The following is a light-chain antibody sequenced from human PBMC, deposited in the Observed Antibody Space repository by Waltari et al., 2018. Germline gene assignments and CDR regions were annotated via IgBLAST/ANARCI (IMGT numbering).Light chain of an antibody. CDR3: MQGTHWPPIT. J-gene: IGKJ5*01. CDR1: HSLVHSDGNTY. V-gene: IGKV2-30*02. Sequence: EVVMPRSTLSLPVTLGQPASIPCTSPHSLVHSDGNTYLNWFQQRTGQSPRRLIYKVSNRDSGVPDRLSGSGSGTDFTLKITRVEAEDVGVYYCMQGTHWPPITFGQGTRLEIK. CDR2: KVS.